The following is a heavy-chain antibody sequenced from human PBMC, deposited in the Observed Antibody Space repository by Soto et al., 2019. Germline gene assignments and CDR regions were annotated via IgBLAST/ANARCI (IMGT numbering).Heavy chain of an antibody. Sequence: PGGSLRLSCTASGFTFGDYAMSWVRQAPGKGLEWVGFIRSKAYGGTTEYAASVKGRFTISRDDSKSIAYLQMNSLKTEDTTVYYCTREDIVVVVAPTRHYYYGMDVWGQGTTVIVSS. CDR3: TREDIVVVVAPTRHYYYGMDV. CDR1: GFTFGDYA. J-gene: IGHJ6*02. CDR2: IRSKAYGGTT. D-gene: IGHD2-15*01. V-gene: IGHV3-49*04.